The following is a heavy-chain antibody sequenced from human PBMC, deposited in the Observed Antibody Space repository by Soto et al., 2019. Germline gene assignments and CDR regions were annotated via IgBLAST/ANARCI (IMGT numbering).Heavy chain of an antibody. Sequence: GGSLRLSCAASGFTFRSYAMSWVRQAPGKGLEWVSGVDGGGGSKHYADSVKGRFTISRDNSKNTVYLQMNNLRVEDTALYYCAKGRSDTSGYLDRYWGQGTLVTVSS. CDR3: AKGRSDTSGYLDRY. CDR2: VDGGGGSK. J-gene: IGHJ4*02. D-gene: IGHD3-22*01. V-gene: IGHV3-23*01. CDR1: GFTFRSYA.